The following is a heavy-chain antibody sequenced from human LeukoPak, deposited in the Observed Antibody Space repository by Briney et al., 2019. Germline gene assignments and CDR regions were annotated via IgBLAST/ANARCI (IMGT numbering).Heavy chain of an antibody. J-gene: IGHJ4*02. CDR1: EFTFSSYS. CDR2: ISSSSSYI. CDR3: ARLHILTGYYSFDY. D-gene: IGHD3-9*01. Sequence: GGSLRLSCAASEFTFSSYSMNWVRQAPGKGLEWVSSISSSSSYIYYADSVKGRFTISRDNAKNSLYLQMNSLRAEDTAVYYCARLHILTGYYSFDYWGQGTLVTVSS. V-gene: IGHV3-21*01.